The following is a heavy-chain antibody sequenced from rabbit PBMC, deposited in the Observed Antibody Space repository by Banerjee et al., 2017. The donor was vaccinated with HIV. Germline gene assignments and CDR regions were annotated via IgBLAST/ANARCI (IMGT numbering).Heavy chain of an antibody. CDR3: ARGSTDVGYGGAWGL. J-gene: IGHJ6*01. Sequence: QEQLEESGGGLVQPEGSLTLTCTASGFSFSSSYWMCWVRQAPGKGLEWIGCINTSSRSTYYATWAKGRFTISKTSSTTVTLQMTSLTAADTATYFCARGSTDVGYGGAWGLWGPGTLVTVS. V-gene: IGHV1S45*01. CDR1: GFSFSSSYW. D-gene: IGHD6-1*01. CDR2: INTSSRST.